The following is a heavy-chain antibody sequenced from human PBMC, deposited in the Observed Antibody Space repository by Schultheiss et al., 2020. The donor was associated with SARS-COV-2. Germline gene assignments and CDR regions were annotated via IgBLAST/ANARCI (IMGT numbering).Heavy chain of an antibody. CDR3: ARIPGYCSGGSCYGAGYYGMDV. CDR2: IYYSGST. J-gene: IGHJ6*02. V-gene: IGHV4-61*01. Sequence: SETLSLTCTVSGGSISSSSYYWSWIRQPPGKGLEWIGYIYYSGSTNYNPSLKSRVTISVDTSKNQFSLKLSSVTAADTALYYCARIPGYCSGGSCYGAGYYGMDVWGHGTTVTVSS. CDR1: GGSISSSSYY. D-gene: IGHD2-15*01.